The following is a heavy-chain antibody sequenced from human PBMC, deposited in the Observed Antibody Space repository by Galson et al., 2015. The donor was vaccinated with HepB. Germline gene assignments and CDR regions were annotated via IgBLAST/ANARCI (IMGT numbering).Heavy chain of an antibody. D-gene: IGHD2-2*01. CDR2: ITGSGVST. CDR1: GFSFSDYV. J-gene: IGHJ3*02. V-gene: IGHV3-23*01. Sequence: SLRLSCAASGFSFSDYVMTWVRQAPGKGLEWVTSITGSGVSTFYADSVKGRFTISRDNSKNTLYMQMNSLRAEGTAVYYCAKDRCSSTSCLPAGADDAFDIWGQGTMVTVSS. CDR3: AKDRCSSTSCLPAGADDAFDI.